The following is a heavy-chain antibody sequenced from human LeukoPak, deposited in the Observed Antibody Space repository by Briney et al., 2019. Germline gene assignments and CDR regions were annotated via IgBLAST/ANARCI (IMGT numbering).Heavy chain of an antibody. CDR2: INHSRGT. Sequence: SETLSLTCAVRVESFSGFHWTWMPAPPGKGPEWIGEINHSRGTGYNPSLRSRVTISQDTSKNQFSLKLTSVTAADTAVYYCARGLGEGYPDSWGQGTLVAVSS. D-gene: IGHD1-1*01. CDR1: VESFSGFH. CDR3: ARGLGEGYPDS. J-gene: IGHJ4*02. V-gene: IGHV4-34*01.